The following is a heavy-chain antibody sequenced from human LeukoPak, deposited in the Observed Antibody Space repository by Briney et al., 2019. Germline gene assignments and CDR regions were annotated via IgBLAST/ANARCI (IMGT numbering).Heavy chain of an antibody. CDR2: ISPDSVEK. V-gene: IGHV1-2*02. J-gene: IGHJ3*02. CDR3: ARKRGVGVDTNAFDI. CDR1: GYTFSDYY. Sequence: ASVKVSCKASGYTFSDYYMHWVRQAPAQGLEWMAWISPDSVEKKYAQKFQGRVTMTRDTSISTAYMELSRLTSDDTAVYYCARKRGVGVDTNAFDIWGQGTMVIVSS. D-gene: IGHD3-3*01.